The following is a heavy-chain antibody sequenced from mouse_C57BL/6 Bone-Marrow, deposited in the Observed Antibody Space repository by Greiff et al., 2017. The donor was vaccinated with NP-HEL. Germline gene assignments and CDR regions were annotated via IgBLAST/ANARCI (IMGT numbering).Heavy chain of an antibody. V-gene: IGHV5-6*01. CDR3: ARQGAFSYPLAMDY. CDR2: ISSGGSYT. D-gene: IGHD2-12*01. Sequence: EVQRVESGGDLVKPGGSLKLSCAASGFTFSSYGMSWVRQTPDKRLEWVATISSGGSYTYYPDSVKGRFTISRDNANNTLYLPLSRLPSEDSPLSYCARQGAFSYPLAMDYWGQGTSVTGTS. J-gene: IGHJ4*01. CDR1: GFTFSSYG.